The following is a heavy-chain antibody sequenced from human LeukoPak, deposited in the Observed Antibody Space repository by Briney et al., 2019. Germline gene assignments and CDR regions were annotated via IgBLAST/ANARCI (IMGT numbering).Heavy chain of an antibody. Sequence: PSETLSLTCTVSGGSISSYYWSWIRQPPGKGLEWIGYIYYSGSTNYNPSLKSRVTISVDTSKNQFSLKLSSVTAADTAVYYCARERPLSGSIADYWGQGTLVTVSS. CDR2: IYYSGST. D-gene: IGHD3-10*01. J-gene: IGHJ4*02. V-gene: IGHV4-59*12. CDR1: GGSISSYY. CDR3: ARERPLSGSIADY.